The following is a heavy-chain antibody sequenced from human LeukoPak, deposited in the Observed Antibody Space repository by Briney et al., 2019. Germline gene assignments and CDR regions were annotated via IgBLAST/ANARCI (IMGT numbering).Heavy chain of an antibody. J-gene: IGHJ4*02. CDR2: INPSGGST. D-gene: IGHD1-26*01. CDR3: ARDGIVGATVGLELDY. CDR1: GYTFTNYY. Sequence: ASVKVSCKTSGYTFTNYYMHWVRQAPGQGLEWMGIINPSGGSTSYAQKFQGRVTMTRDTSTSTVYMELSSLRSEDTAVYYCARDGIVGATVGLELDYWGQGTLVTVSS. V-gene: IGHV1-46*01.